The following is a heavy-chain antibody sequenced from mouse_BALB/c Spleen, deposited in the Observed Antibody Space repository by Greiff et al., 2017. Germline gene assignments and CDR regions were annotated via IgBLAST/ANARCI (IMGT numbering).Heavy chain of an antibody. CDR3: THYYGSSSYYFDY. D-gene: IGHD1-1*01. CDR1: GYTFTSYW. Sequence: VQLQQSGTVLARPGASVKMSCKASGYTFTSYWMHWVKQRPGQGLEWIGAIYPGNSDTSYNQKFKGKAKLTAVTSTSTAYMELSSLTNEDSAVYYCTHYYGSSSYYFDYWGQGTTLTVSS. CDR2: IYPGNSDT. V-gene: IGHV1-5*01. J-gene: IGHJ2*01.